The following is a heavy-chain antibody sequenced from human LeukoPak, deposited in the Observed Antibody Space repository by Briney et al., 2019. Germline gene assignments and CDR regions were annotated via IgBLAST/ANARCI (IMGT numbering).Heavy chain of an antibody. CDR1: GFTFDDYA. J-gene: IGHJ6*02. D-gene: IGHD3-10*01. Sequence: PGGSLRLSCAASGFTFDDYAMHWVRQVPGKGLEWVSGVSWNSGNIGYADSVKGRFTISRDNAKNSLYLQMSSLRVEDTALYYCVKGISYGMDVWGQGTTVTVSS. V-gene: IGHV3-9*01. CDR2: VSWNSGNI. CDR3: VKGISYGMDV.